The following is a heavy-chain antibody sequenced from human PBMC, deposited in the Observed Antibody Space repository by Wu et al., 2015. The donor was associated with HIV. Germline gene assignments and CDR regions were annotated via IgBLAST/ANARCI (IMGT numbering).Heavy chain of an antibody. CDR3: ARRRGGRMTTGLPYFDY. V-gene: IGHV1-46*03. J-gene: IGHJ4*02. Sequence: QVQLVQSGAEVKKPGASVKVSCKASGYTFTSYYMHWVRQAPGQGLEWMGIINPSGGSTSYAQKFQGRVTMTRDTSTSTVYMELSSLRSEDTAVYYCARRRGGRMTTGLPYFDYWGQGTLVHRLL. D-gene: IGHD4-17*01. CDR1: GYTFTSYY. CDR2: INPSGGST.